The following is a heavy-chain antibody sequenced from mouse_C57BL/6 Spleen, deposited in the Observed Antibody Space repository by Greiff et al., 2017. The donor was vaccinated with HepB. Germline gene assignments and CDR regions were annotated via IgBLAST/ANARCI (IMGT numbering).Heavy chain of an antibody. CDR1: GFNIKDYY. D-gene: IGHD1-1*01. V-gene: IGHV14-1*01. CDR3: MFYGSSYSYAMDY. CDR2: IDPEDGDT. J-gene: IGHJ4*01. Sequence: EVQLQQSGAELVRPGASVKLSCTASGFNIKDYYMHWVKQRPEQGLEWIGRIDPEDGDTEYAPKFQGKATMTADTSSNTAYLQLSSLTSEDTAVYYCMFYGSSYSYAMDYWGQGTSVTVSS.